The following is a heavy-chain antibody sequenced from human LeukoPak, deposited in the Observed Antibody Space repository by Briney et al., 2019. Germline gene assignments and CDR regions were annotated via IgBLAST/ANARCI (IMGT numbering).Heavy chain of an antibody. CDR1: GFTLSSYA. V-gene: IGHV3-23*01. J-gene: IGHJ4*02. CDR2: ISGSGGST. Sequence: GGSLRLSCAASGFTLSSYAMSWVRQAPGKGLEWVSAISGSGGSTYYADSVKGRFTISRDNSKNTLYLQMNSLRAEDTAVYYCAKGIYYYGSGSFDYWGQGTLVTVSS. D-gene: IGHD3-10*01. CDR3: AKGIYYYGSGSFDY.